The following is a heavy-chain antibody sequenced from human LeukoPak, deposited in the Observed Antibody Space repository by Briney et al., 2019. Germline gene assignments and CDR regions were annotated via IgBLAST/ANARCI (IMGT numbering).Heavy chain of an antibody. CDR1: GFTFSSYA. Sequence: GGSLRLSCAASGFTFSSYAMSWVRQAPGKGLEWVSAISGSGGSTYYANSVKGRFTISRDNSKNTLYLQMNSLRAEDTAVYYCAKFPYYYGSGSYYNSFDYWGQGTLVTVSS. CDR3: AKFPYYYGSGSYYNSFDY. CDR2: ISGSGGST. D-gene: IGHD3-10*01. V-gene: IGHV3-23*01. J-gene: IGHJ4*02.